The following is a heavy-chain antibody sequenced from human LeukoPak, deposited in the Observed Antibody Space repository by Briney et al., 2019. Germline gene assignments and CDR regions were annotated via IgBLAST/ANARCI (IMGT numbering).Heavy chain of an antibody. CDR2: VSASGANT. D-gene: IGHD2-2*01. CDR3: ARDQHYATDY. Sequence: ASVTVSCKASGYMFTNYNMQWVRQAPGQGLEWMGMVSASGANTKYAQKFRGRVTMTSDTSTSTVYMELSSLISDDTAVYYCARDQHYATDYWGQGTLVTVYS. J-gene: IGHJ4*02. V-gene: IGHV1-46*03. CDR1: GYMFTNYN.